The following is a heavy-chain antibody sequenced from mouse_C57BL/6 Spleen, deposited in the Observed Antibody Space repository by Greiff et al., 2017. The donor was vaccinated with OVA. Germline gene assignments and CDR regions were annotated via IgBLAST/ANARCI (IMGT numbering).Heavy chain of an antibody. D-gene: IGHD2-4*01. J-gene: IGHJ2*01. CDR3: ARSGDYAGRDY. CDR2: INPGSGGT. Sequence: QVQLQQSGAELVRPGTSVKVSCKASGYAFTNYLIEWVKQRPGQGLEWIGVINPGSGGTNYNEKFKGKATLTADKSSSTAYMQLSSLTSEDSAVYFCARSGDYAGRDYWGQGTTLTVSS. CDR1: GYAFTNYL. V-gene: IGHV1-54*01.